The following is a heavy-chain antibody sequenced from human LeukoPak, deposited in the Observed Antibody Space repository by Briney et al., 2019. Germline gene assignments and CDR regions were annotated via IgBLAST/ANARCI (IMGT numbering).Heavy chain of an antibody. Sequence: AASVKVSCKAPRGTFDSYGISWVRQAPGQGLEWMGGVMAIFGRVKYGQKFQGRATITTDASTSTAYMELSSLTSEDTGVYYCARGEVGDRSGFSFFDYWGQGTLVTVSS. V-gene: IGHV1-69*05. J-gene: IGHJ4*02. CDR2: VMAIFGRV. D-gene: IGHD3-22*01. CDR3: ARGEVGDRSGFSFFDY. CDR1: RGTFDSYG.